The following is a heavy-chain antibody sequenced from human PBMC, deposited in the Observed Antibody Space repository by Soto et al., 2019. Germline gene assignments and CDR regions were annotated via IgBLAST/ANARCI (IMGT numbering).Heavy chain of an antibody. D-gene: IGHD3-10*01. J-gene: IGHJ4*02. V-gene: IGHV3-48*02. Sequence: GGSLRLSCAASGFTFSSYSMNWVHQAPGKGLECVSYISGSSTTIYYADSVKGRFTISRDNAKNSLYLQMNSLRDEDTAVYYCVYGYYFDYWGQGTLVTVSS. CDR2: ISGSSTTI. CDR1: GFTFSSYS. CDR3: VYGYYFDY.